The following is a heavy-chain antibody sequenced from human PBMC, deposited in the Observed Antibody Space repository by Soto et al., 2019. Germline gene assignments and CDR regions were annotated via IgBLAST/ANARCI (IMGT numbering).Heavy chain of an antibody. D-gene: IGHD2-2*01. CDR3: ANAYCSSTSCRAEYLQH. CDR1: GFTFSSYS. CDR2: ISGSGGTS. J-gene: IGHJ1*01. V-gene: IGHV3-23*01. Sequence: GGSLRLSCAASGFTFSSYSMSWVRQAPGKGLEWVSAISGSGGTSYYADSVKGRFTISRDNSKNTVYLQMDSLRAEDTAVYFCANAYCSSTSCRAEYLQHWGQGTLVTVPQ.